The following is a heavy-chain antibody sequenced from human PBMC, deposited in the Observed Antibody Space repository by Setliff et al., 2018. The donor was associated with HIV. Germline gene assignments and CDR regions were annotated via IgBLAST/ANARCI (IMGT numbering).Heavy chain of an antibody. J-gene: IGHJ4*02. Sequence: LSLTCTVSGGSISSGGYYWSWIRQHPGKGLEWIGFIYYSGSTYHNPSLKSRVTISVDTSKNQFSLKLNSVTAADTAVYYCARAKSLVRGVNYFDYWGQGTPVTVSS. CDR1: GGSISSGGYY. D-gene: IGHD3-10*01. CDR2: IYYSGST. CDR3: ARAKSLVRGVNYFDY. V-gene: IGHV4-31*03.